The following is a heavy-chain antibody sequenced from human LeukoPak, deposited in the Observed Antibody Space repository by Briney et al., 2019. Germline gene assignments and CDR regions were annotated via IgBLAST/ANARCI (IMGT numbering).Heavy chain of an antibody. CDR1: GCSISSGGYS. CDR3: ARARDYRAFDI. CDR2: IYHSGST. J-gene: IGHJ3*02. Sequence: SETLSLTCAVSGCSISSGGYSWSWIRQPPGKGLEWIGYIYHSGSTYYNPSLKSRVTISVDRSKNQFSLKLSSVTAADTAVYYCARARDYRAFDIWGQGTMVTVSS. V-gene: IGHV4-30-2*01. D-gene: IGHD4-11*01.